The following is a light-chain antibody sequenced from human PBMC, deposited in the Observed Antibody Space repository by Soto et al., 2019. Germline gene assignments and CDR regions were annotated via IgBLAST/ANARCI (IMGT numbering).Light chain of an antibody. CDR3: QQYNNCWT. V-gene: IGKV3-15*01. CDR1: QSVSSN. Sequence: EIVMTQSPATLSVSPGERATLSCRASQSVSSNLAWYQQKPGQAPRLLIYGASTRATGIPARFSGSGSGTEFTLTISSLQSEDFAVYYCQQYNNCWTFGQGTQVDIK. CDR2: GAS. J-gene: IGKJ1*01.